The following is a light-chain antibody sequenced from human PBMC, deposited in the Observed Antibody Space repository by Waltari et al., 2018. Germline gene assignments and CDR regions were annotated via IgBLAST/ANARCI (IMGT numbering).Light chain of an antibody. CDR2: KAS. CDR1: KSISSW. V-gene: IGKV1-5*03. Sequence: DIKMTKSTSTLSASVGDRVTITGGGGKSISSWLAWYQQKPGKAPKLLIYKASSLESGVPSRFSGSGSGTEFTLTISSLQPDDFATYYCQQYNSYSPLTFGGGTKVEIK. J-gene: IGKJ4*01. CDR3: QQYNSYSPLT.